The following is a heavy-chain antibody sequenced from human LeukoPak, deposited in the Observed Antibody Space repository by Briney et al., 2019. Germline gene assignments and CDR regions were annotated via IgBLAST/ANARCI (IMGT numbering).Heavy chain of an antibody. D-gene: IGHD4-17*01. CDR3: ARGYDYGDYDWFDP. CDR1: GGSFSGYY. Sequence: SETLSLTCAVYGGSFSGYYWSWIRQPPGKGLEWIGEINHSGSTNYNPSLKSRVTISVDTSKNQFSLKLSSVTAADTAVYYCARGYDYGDYDWFDPWGQGTLVTVSS. CDR2: INHSGST. J-gene: IGHJ5*02. V-gene: IGHV4-34*01.